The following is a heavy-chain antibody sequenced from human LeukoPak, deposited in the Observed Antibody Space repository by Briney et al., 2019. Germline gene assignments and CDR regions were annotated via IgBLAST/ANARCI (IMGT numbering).Heavy chain of an antibody. CDR3: ARIVAGGAFDI. CDR1: GFTFSTYW. D-gene: IGHD1-26*01. CDR2: INSDGSST. V-gene: IGHV3-74*01. J-gene: IGHJ3*02. Sequence: GGSLRLSCAASGFTFSTYWMHWVRQAPGKGLVWVSRINSDGSSTRYADSVKGRFTISRDNSKNTLYLQMNSLRDEDTAVYYCARIVAGGAFDIWGQGTMVTVSS.